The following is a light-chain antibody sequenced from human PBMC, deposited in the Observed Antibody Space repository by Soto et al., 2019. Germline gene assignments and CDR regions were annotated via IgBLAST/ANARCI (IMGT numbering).Light chain of an antibody. Sequence: DVVMTQSPLALPVTLGQPSSISCRSNQSLVHSDGIAYFSWFQQRPGRSPRXXXYKVSNRDSGVPARFRGSGSGTDFALKISRVAAEDVGVYYCMQGTHWPITFGQGTRLEIK. CDR1: QSLVHSDGIAY. CDR2: KVS. J-gene: IGKJ5*01. CDR3: MQGTHWPIT. V-gene: IGKV2-30*02.